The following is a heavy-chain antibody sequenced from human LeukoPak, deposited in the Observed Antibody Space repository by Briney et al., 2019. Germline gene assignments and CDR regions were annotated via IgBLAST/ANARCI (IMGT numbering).Heavy chain of an antibody. V-gene: IGHV4-39*01. CDR2: IYYSGST. CDR3: AGYSSSWYDY. D-gene: IGHD6-13*01. Sequence: SETLSLTWTVSGGSISSSSYYWGWIRQPPGKGLEWIGSIYYSGSTYYNPSLKSRVTISVDTSKNQFSLKLSSVTAADTAVYYCAGYSSSWYDYWGQGTLVTVSS. CDR1: GGSISSSSYY. J-gene: IGHJ4*02.